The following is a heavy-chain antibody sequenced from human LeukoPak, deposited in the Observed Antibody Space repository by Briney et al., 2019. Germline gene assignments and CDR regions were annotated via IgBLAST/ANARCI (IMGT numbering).Heavy chain of an antibody. CDR2: INPNGGGT. J-gene: IGHJ4*02. V-gene: IGHV1-2*06. D-gene: IGHD3-10*01. CDR1: GYTFTGYY. Sequence: ASVKVSCKASGYTFTGYYMHWVRQAPGQGLEWMGRINPNGGGTNYAQKFQGRVTMTRDTSISTAYMELSRLRSDDTAVYYCARDFPQRYYYGSGSLSDYWGQGTLVTVSS. CDR3: ARDFPQRYYYGSGSLSDY.